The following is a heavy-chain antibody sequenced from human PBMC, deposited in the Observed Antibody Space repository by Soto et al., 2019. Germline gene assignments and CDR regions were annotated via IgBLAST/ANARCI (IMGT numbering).Heavy chain of an antibody. V-gene: IGHV3-48*01. D-gene: IGHD3-3*01. CDR2: ISSSSSTI. J-gene: IGHJ5*02. CDR1: GFSFSSYS. Sequence: GGSLRLSCAASGFSFSSYSMNWVRQAPGKGLEWVSYISSSSSTIYYADSVKGRFTISRDNAKNSLYLQMNSLRAEDTAVYYCVTFYHFWSGSTEVLGQAPWGQGNLVTLSS. CDR3: VTFYHFWSGSTEVLGQAP.